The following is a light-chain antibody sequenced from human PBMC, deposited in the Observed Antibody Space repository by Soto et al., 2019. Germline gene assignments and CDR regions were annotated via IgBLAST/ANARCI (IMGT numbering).Light chain of an antibody. CDR1: QGVTTS. CDR3: QQLTSNPLT. Sequence: DIQLTQSPSFLSASVGDRVTITCRASQGVTTSLAWYRQKPGKAPNLLVYAAYTLPGGVPSRFSGSGSGTDFTLTISSLQPEDFATYYCQQLTSNPLTFGGGTQVEIK. V-gene: IGKV1-9*01. CDR2: AAY. J-gene: IGKJ4*01.